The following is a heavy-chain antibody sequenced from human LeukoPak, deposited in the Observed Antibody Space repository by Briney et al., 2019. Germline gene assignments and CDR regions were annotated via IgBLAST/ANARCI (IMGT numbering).Heavy chain of an antibody. CDR2: INSDGSST. Sequence: GGSLRLSCAASGFTFSSYWMHWVRQAPGKGLVWVSRINSDGSSTRYADSVKGRFTISRDNDKNLLYLQMDSLRAEDTAVYYCAREVGANPDYYFDHWGQGTLVTVFS. D-gene: IGHD1-26*01. CDR1: GFTFSSYW. J-gene: IGHJ4*02. V-gene: IGHV3-74*01. CDR3: AREVGANPDYYFDH.